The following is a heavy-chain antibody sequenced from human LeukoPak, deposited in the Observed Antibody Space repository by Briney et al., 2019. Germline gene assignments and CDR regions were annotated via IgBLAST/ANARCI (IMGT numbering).Heavy chain of an antibody. CDR2: ISYDGSNK. CDR1: GFTFSSYA. D-gene: IGHD6-6*01. Sequence: GGSLRLSCAASGFTFSSYAMHWVRQAPGKGLEWVAVISYDGSNKYYADSVKGRFTISRDNSKNTLYLQMNSLRAEDTAVYYCARELVMCWFDPWGQGTLVTVSS. V-gene: IGHV3-30*01. J-gene: IGHJ5*02. CDR3: ARELVMCWFDP.